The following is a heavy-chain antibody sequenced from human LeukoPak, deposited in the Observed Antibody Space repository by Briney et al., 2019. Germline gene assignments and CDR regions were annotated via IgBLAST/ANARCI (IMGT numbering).Heavy chain of an antibody. CDR3: AFRRKRYGSGSYIYYYGMDV. CDR1: GFTFRYCS. CDR2: IYSGGST. D-gene: IGHD3-10*01. V-gene: IGHV3-66*01. Sequence: GGSLRLSCAASGFTFRYCSMNWVRQAPGKGLEWVSVIYSGGSTYYADSVKGRFTISRDNSKNTLYLQMNSLRAEDTAVYYCAFRRKRYGSGSYIYYYGMDVWGQGTTVTVSS. J-gene: IGHJ6*02.